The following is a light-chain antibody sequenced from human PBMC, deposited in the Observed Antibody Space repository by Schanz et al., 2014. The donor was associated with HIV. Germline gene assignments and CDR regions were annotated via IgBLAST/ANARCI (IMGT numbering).Light chain of an antibody. CDR1: QSVKSNF. CDR2: GAS. J-gene: IGKJ2*03. V-gene: IGKV3-20*01. Sequence: EIVLTQSPGTLSLSPGERGTLSCRASQSVKSNFIGWYQQKPGQAPRLLIFGASNRATGIPDRFSGGGSGTDFTLTISRLEPDDFATYYCQQYDKYSYSFGQGTKLEIK. CDR3: QQYDKYSYS.